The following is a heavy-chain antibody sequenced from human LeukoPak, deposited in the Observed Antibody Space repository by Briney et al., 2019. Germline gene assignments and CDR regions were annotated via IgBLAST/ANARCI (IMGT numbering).Heavy chain of an antibody. Sequence: GESLRLSCAASGFRFSTFWMSWVRQAPGKGLDWVANINQNGGVKHYADSVKGRFTISGDNAKNSLYLQMTSLRADDTAVYYCATSDDAAGTSWGQGTLVTVSS. CDR2: INQNGGVK. CDR3: ATSDDAAGTS. D-gene: IGHD6-25*01. J-gene: IGHJ5*02. V-gene: IGHV3-7*01. CDR1: GFRFSTFW.